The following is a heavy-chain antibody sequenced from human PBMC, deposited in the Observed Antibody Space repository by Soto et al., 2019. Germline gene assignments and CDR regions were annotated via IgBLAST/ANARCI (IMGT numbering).Heavy chain of an antibody. CDR3: ARDADYSNYYFDY. J-gene: IGHJ4*02. CDR2: IYYSGST. D-gene: IGHD4-4*01. CDR1: GGSISSYY. Sequence: SETLSLTCTVSGGSISSYYWSWIRQPPGKGLERIGYIYYSGSTNYNPSLKSRVTISVDTSKNQFSLKLSSVTAADTAVYYCARDADYSNYYFDYWGQGTLVTVSS. V-gene: IGHV4-59*01.